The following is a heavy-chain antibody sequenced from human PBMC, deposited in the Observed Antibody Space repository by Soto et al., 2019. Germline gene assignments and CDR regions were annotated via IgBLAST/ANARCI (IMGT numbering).Heavy chain of an antibody. CDR1: GFTFSSYT. D-gene: IGHD5-12*01. CDR3: ARFGYTTEAH. Sequence: GGSLRLSCAASGFTFSSYTMIWVRQAPGKGLEWVSSISSSSSYIYYADSVKGRFTISRDNAKNSLYLQMNSLRAEDTAVYYCARFGYTTEAHWAQRTLVTVSS. V-gene: IGHV3-21*01. J-gene: IGHJ4*02. CDR2: ISSSSSYI.